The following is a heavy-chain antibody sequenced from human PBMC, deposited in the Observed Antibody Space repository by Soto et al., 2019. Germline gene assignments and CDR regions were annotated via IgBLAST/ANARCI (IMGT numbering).Heavy chain of an antibody. Sequence: GGSLRLSCAASGFTFSSYAMHWVRQAPGKGLEWVAVISYDGSNKYYADSVKGRFTISRDNSKNTLYLQMNSLRAEDTAVYYCARGSSGTGNYYYYYGMDVWGQGTTVTVSS. CDR3: ARGSSGTGNYYYYYGMDV. CDR1: GFTFSSYA. CDR2: ISYDGSNK. V-gene: IGHV3-30-3*01. D-gene: IGHD6-19*01. J-gene: IGHJ6*02.